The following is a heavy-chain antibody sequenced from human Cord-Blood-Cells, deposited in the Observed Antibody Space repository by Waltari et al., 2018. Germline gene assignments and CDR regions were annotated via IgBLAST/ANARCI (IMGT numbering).Heavy chain of an antibody. D-gene: IGHD2-2*01. CDR3: GGCYDDYYYYYMDV. J-gene: IGHJ6*03. CDR2: ISGSGGST. V-gene: IGHV3-23*01. CDR1: GFTFSSYA. Sequence: EVQLLESGGGLVQPGGSLRLSCAASGFTFSSYAMSWVRQAPGKGLEWVSAISGSGGSTYYADSVKGRFTISRDNSKNTLYLQMNSLRAEDTAVYYCGGCYDDYYYYYMDVWGKGTTVTVSS.